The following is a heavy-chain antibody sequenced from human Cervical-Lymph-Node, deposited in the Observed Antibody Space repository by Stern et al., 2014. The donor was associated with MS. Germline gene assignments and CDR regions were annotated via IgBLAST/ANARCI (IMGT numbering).Heavy chain of an antibody. CDR1: GHSFTGYW. CDR2: LYPGDSDP. V-gene: IGHV5-51*03. CDR3: ARRAGDYGFDY. J-gene: IGHJ4*02. Sequence: EVQLVESGAEVKKPGESLKISCKGSGHSFTGYWIGWVRQMPGKGLEWMGILYPGDSDPLYSPSFQGQVTISADKSISTAYLQWSSLKASDTAMYYCARRAGDYGFDYWGQGTLVTVSS. D-gene: IGHD4-17*01.